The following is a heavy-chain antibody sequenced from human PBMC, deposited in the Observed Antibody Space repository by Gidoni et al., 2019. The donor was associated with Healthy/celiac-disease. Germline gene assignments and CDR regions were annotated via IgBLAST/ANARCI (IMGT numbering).Heavy chain of an antibody. V-gene: IGHV3-74*01. Sequence: EVQLVESGGGLVQPGGSLRLSCAASGFPFSSYWMHWVRQAPGKGLVWVSRINSDGSSTSYADSVKGRFTISRDNAKNTLYLQMNSLRAEDTAVYYCASISSGTHPLGMDVWGQGTTVTVSS. CDR3: ASISSGTHPLGMDV. CDR2: INSDGSST. J-gene: IGHJ6*02. CDR1: GFPFSSYW. D-gene: IGHD1-26*01.